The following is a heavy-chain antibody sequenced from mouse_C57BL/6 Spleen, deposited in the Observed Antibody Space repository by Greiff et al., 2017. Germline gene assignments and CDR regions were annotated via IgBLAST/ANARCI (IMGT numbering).Heavy chain of an antibody. J-gene: IGHJ3*01. Sequence: DVHLVESGGDLVKPGGSLKLSCAASGFTFSSYGMSWVRQPPDQRLEWVATISSGCSYTYYPDRVKGRFPISRDTAKNTLYLQMSSLKSEDTAMYYCARPELGAWFAYWGQGTLVTVSA. CDR1: GFTFSSYG. V-gene: IGHV5-6*01. CDR2: ISSGCSYT. D-gene: IGHD4-1*01. CDR3: ARPELGAWFAY.